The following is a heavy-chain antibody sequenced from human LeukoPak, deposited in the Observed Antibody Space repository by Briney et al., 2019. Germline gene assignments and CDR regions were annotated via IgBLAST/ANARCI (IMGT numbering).Heavy chain of an antibody. CDR3: ARELFSGSLAYYYYYMDV. V-gene: IGHV3-21*01. J-gene: IGHJ6*03. CDR2: ISSSSSYI. Sequence: GGSLRLSCAASGFTFSSYSMNWVRQAPGKGLEWVSSISSSSSYIYYADSVKGRFTISRDNAKNSLYLQMNSLRAEDTAVYYCARELFSGSLAYYYYYMDVWGKGTTVTISS. CDR1: GFTFSSYS. D-gene: IGHD3-10*01.